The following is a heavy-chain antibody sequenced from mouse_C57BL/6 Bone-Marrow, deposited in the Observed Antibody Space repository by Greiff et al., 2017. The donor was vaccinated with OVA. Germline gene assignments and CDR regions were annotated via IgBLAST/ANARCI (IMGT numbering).Heavy chain of an antibody. V-gene: IGHV1-82*01. CDR1: GYAFSSSW. CDR2: IYPGDGDT. CDR3: ASHYYDYSYWYFDV. D-gene: IGHD2-4*01. J-gene: IGHJ1*03. Sequence: QVQLQQSGPELVKPGASVKISCKASGYAFSSSWLNWVKQRPGKGLEWIGRIYPGDGDTNYNGKFKGKATLTADKSSSTAYMQLSSLTSEDSAVYFSASHYYDYSYWYFDVWGTGTTVTVSS.